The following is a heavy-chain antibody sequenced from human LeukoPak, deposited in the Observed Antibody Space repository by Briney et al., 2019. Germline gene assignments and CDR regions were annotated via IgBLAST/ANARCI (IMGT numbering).Heavy chain of an antibody. V-gene: IGHV4-39*01. CDR2: IYYSGST. D-gene: IGHD2-2*01. CDR3: ARHPYQLLWLSWFDP. CDR1: GGSSSSSRYY. Sequence: SETLSLTCTVSGGSSSSSRYYWGWIRQPPGKGLEWIGSIYYSGSTYYDPSLKSRVTISVDTSKNQFSLKLSSVTAADTAVYYCARHPYQLLWLSWFDPWGQGTLVTVSS. J-gene: IGHJ5*02.